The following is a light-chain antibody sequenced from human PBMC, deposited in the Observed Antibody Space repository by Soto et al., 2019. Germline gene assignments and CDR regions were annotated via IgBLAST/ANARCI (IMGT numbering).Light chain of an antibody. CDR1: QSVTSS. CDR2: DVS. J-gene: IGKJ4*01. Sequence: EIVFTQSPTTLSLSPGDRAPPSCRASQSVTSSLAWFQQKPGQAPRLLIYDVSRRATAIPARFSGSGSGTDFTLTISSLEPEDFAVYYCQQRTSWPTFGGGTKVDIK. V-gene: IGKV3-11*01. CDR3: QQRTSWPT.